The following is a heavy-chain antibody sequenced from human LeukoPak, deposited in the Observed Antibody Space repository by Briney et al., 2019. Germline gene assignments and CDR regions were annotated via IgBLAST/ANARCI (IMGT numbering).Heavy chain of an antibody. J-gene: IGHJ6*04. Sequence: SETLSLTCTVSGGSISSGNYYWSWIRQPAGTGLEWIGRIHPSGITHQNPSLRGRVTMSIDASKNQFSLNLSSVTAADTAVYYCVRDEYRDVWGKGTTVTVSS. CDR3: VRDEYRDV. CDR1: GGSISSGNYY. V-gene: IGHV4-61*02. CDR2: IHPSGIT. D-gene: IGHD2/OR15-2a*01.